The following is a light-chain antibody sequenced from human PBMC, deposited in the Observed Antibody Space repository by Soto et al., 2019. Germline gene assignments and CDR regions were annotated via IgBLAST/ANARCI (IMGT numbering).Light chain of an antibody. CDR3: QQSYSMPYT. CDR1: QSVSTY. CDR2: AAS. V-gene: IGKV1-39*01. J-gene: IGKJ2*01. Sequence: DIQMTQSPSSLSASVGDRVTITCRASQSVSTYLNWYQQKPGKAPKLLIYAASSLQSGVPSRFSGSGSGTDFTLTISSLQPEDFATYYWQQSYSMPYTFGQGTKVEIK.